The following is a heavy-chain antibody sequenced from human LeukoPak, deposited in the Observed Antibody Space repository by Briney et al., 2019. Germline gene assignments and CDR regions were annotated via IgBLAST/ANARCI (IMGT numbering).Heavy chain of an antibody. Sequence: ASVKVSCKASGYTFTSYDVNWVRQATGQGLEWMGWINPNSGGTNYAQKFQGRVTMTRDTSISTAYMELSRLRSDDTAVYYCAREMGSSSGHYWGQGTLVTVSS. CDR2: INPNSGGT. D-gene: IGHD3-10*01. J-gene: IGHJ4*02. CDR1: GYTFTSYD. CDR3: AREMGSSSGHY. V-gene: IGHV1-2*02.